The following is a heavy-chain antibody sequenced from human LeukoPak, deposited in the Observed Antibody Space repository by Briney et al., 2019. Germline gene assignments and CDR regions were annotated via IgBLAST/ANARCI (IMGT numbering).Heavy chain of an antibody. CDR1: GFTFSSYA. Sequence: GGSLRLSCAASGFTFSSYAMSWVRQAPGKGLEWVSAISGSGGSTYYADSVKGRFTISRDNSKNTLYPQMNSLRAEDTAVYYCAKGGYCSGGSCYSSFDYWGQGTLVTVSS. D-gene: IGHD2-15*01. J-gene: IGHJ4*02. V-gene: IGHV3-23*01. CDR2: ISGSGGST. CDR3: AKGGYCSGGSCYSSFDY.